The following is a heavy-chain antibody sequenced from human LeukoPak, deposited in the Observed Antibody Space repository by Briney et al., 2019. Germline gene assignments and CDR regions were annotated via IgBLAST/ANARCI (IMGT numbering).Heavy chain of an antibody. Sequence: SVKVSCKASGGTFSSYAISWVRQAPGQGLEWKGGIIPIFGTANYAQKFQGRVTITTDESTSTAYMELSSLRPEDTAVYYCAGTDSRGAIHHRYFDYWGQGTLVTVSS. CDR3: AGTDSRGAIHHRYFDY. J-gene: IGHJ4*02. D-gene: IGHD1-26*01. CDR1: GGTFSSYA. V-gene: IGHV1-69*05. CDR2: IIPIFGTA.